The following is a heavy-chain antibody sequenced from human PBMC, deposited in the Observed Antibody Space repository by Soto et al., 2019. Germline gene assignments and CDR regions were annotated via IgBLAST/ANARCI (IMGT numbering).Heavy chain of an antibody. J-gene: IGHJ4*02. CDR1: GFTFSSYA. Sequence: PGVSLRLSFAASGFTFSSYAMSWVRQAPGKGLEWVSAISGSGGSTYYADSVKGRFTISRDNSKNTLYLQMNSLRAEDTAVYYCAKDPLRYFDWLLYFDYWGQGTLVTVSS. V-gene: IGHV3-23*01. CDR3: AKDPLRYFDWLLYFDY. D-gene: IGHD3-9*01. CDR2: ISGSGGST.